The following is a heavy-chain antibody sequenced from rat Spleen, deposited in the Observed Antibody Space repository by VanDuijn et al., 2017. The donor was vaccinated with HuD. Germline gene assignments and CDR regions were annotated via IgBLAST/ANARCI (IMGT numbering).Heavy chain of an antibody. CDR2: ISPSGGST. V-gene: IGHV5-19*01. CDR1: GFTFSNYG. J-gene: IGHJ2*01. CDR3: ARGPSVY. Sequence: EVQLVESGGGLVQPGRSLKLSCAASGFTFSNYGMHWIRQAPTKGLEWVASISPSGGSTYYRDSVKGRFTISRENAKSTLYLQMNSLRSEDTATYYGARGPSVYWGQGVMVTVSS.